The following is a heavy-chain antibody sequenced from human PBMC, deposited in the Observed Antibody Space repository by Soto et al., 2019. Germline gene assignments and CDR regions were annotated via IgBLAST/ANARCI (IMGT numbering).Heavy chain of an antibody. D-gene: IGHD6-13*01. V-gene: IGHV3-64*01. CDR1: GFTFSSYA. CDR2: ISSNGGST. Sequence: GGSLRLSCAASGFTFSSYAMHWVRQAPGKGLEYVSAISSNGGSTYYANSVKGRFTISRDNSKNTLYLQMGSLRAEDMAVYYCARERILQYSSSWYDYWGQGTLVTVSS. CDR3: ARERILQYSSSWYDY. J-gene: IGHJ4*02.